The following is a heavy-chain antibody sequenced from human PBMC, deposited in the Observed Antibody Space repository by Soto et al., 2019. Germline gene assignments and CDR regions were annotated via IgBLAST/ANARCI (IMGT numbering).Heavy chain of an antibody. CDR1: GFTFSSYS. V-gene: IGHV3-48*02. Sequence: GGSLRLSCAASGFTFSSYSMNWVRQAPGKGLEWVSYISSSSTIYYADSVKGRFTISRDNAKNSLYLQMNSLRDEDTAVYYCAREGGSLNWLDPWGQGTLVTVSS. J-gene: IGHJ5*02. CDR3: AREGGSLNWLDP. D-gene: IGHD1-26*01. CDR2: ISSSSTI.